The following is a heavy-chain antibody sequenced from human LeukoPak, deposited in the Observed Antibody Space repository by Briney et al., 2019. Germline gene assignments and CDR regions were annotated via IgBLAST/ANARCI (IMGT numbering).Heavy chain of an antibody. CDR1: GGSVSGHC. J-gene: IGHJ4*02. CDR3: AREAPGGSGWTYFDY. D-gene: IGHD6-19*01. CDR2: IYASGGA. V-gene: IGHV4-59*02. Sequence: SETLFLTCAVSGGSVSGHCWDWIRQPPGKGLEWIGYIYASGGANYNPSLKSRVTISLDSSENRFSLKLTSVTAADTAVYYCAREAPGGSGWTYFDYWGQGSLVTVSS.